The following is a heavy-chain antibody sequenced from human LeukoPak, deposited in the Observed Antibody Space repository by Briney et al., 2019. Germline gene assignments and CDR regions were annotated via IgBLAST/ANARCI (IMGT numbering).Heavy chain of an antibody. CDR2: IYWDDDK. CDR3: AHTRHGATPTRLDF. V-gene: IGHV2-5*02. J-gene: IGHJ4*02. D-gene: IGHD4/OR15-4a*01. CDR1: GFSLTSGGEG. Sequence: ESGPTLVNPTPTLTLTCSFSGFSLTSGGEGVAWIRQPPGKAPEWLALIYWDDDKRFRPSLQNRLTVSKDTSKNQVVLSMTKMDPLDTGTYYCAHTRHGATPTRLDFWGQGILVVVS.